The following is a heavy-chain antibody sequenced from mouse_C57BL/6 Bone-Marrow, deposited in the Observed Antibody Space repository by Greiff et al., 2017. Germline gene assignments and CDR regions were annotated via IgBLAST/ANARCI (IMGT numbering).Heavy chain of an antibody. D-gene: IGHD1-1*01. V-gene: IGHV14-4*01. CDR3: TTVSLLLRSAMDY. CDR2: IDPENGDT. Sequence: VQLQQSGAELVRPGASVKLSCTASGFNIKDDYMHWVKQRPEQGLEWIGWIDPENGDTEYASKFQGKATITADTSSNTAYLQLSSLTSEDTAVYYCTTVSLLLRSAMDYWGQGTSVTVSS. CDR1: GFNIKDDY. J-gene: IGHJ4*01.